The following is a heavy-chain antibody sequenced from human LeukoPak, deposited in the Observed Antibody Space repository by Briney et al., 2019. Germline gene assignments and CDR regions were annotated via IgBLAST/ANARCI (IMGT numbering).Heavy chain of an antibody. Sequence: GGSLRLACAASGFTFTTYWMHWVRQAPGKGLVWVSHINSDGSITSYADSVKGRFTISRDNAKNTLYLQMNSLRAEDTAVYYCARDAVDTANAVWGQGTTVTVSS. V-gene: IGHV3-74*01. CDR1: GFTFTTYW. J-gene: IGHJ6*02. D-gene: IGHD5-18*01. CDR3: ARDAVDTANAV. CDR2: INSDGSIT.